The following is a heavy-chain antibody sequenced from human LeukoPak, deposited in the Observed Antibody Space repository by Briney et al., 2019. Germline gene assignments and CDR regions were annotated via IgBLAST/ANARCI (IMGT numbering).Heavy chain of an antibody. J-gene: IGHJ3*02. CDR1: GYTFTSYD. V-gene: IGHV1-8*01. CDR3: ARYRYDSSGSSAFDI. Sequence: ASVKVSCKASGYTFTSYDINWVRHATGQGLEWMGWMNPNSGNTGYAQKFQGRVTMTRNTSISPAYMELSSLRSEDTAVYYCARYRYDSSGSSAFDIWRQGTMVSVST. D-gene: IGHD3-22*01. CDR2: MNPNSGNT.